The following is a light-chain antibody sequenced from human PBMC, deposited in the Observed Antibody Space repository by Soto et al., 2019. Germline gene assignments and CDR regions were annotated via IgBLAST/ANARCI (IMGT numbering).Light chain of an antibody. CDR1: QSISSY. Sequence: DIQMTQSPSTLSASPGERVTISCRASQSISSYLAWYQQKPGQAPELLIYEASTLARGVPARFRGRGSGPAFTLTIINLHAEDSEDYQCQQTYISLTFGGGTKVDI. CDR3: QQTYISLT. J-gene: IGKJ4*01. V-gene: IGKV1-5*01. CDR2: EAS.